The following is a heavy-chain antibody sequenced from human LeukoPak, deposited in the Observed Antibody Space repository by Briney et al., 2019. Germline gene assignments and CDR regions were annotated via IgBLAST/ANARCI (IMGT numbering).Heavy chain of an antibody. CDR3: AKEHYDYVWGSYRFGSSDY. CDR1: GFTFSSYA. D-gene: IGHD3-16*02. CDR2: ISGSGGST. J-gene: IGHJ4*02. V-gene: IGHV3-23*01. Sequence: GGSLRLSCAASGFTFSSYAMSWVRQAPGKGLEWVSAISGSGGSTYYADSVKGRFTISRDNSKNTLYLQMNSLRAEDTAVYYCAKEHYDYVWGSYRFGSSDYWGQGTLVTVSS.